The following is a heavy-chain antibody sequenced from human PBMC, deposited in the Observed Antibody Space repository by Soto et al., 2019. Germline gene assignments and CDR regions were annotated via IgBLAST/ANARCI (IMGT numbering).Heavy chain of an antibody. V-gene: IGHV2-5*02. D-gene: IGHD2-15*01. CDR2: IYWDDDK. Sequence: QITLKDSGPTLVKPTQTRTLTCTFSGFSLSTSGVGVAWIRQPPGKALEGLGLIYWDDDKRYRPSLESRLTITKDTSKNQVVLTMTNMDSVDTATYYCAYLPCSGGSCYWFSFSGMDVWGQGTTVTVSS. J-gene: IGHJ6*02. CDR3: AYLPCSGGSCYWFSFSGMDV. CDR1: GFSLSTSGVG.